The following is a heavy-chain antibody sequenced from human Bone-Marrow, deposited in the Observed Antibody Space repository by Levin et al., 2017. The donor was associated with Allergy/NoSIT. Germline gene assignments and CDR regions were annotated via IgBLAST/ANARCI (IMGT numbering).Heavy chain of an antibody. J-gene: IGHJ6*03. D-gene: IGHD3-10*01. Sequence: SGGSLRLSCAASGFTFLSYGMHWVRQAPGKGLEWVAVISHDGSKKFYADSVRGRFTISRDNSKKTLYLQMNSLRAEDTAVYYCAKDKITYYYYMDAWGKGTTVTVSS. CDR2: ISHDGSKK. CDR1: GFTFLSYG. V-gene: IGHV3-30*18. CDR3: AKDKITYYYYMDA.